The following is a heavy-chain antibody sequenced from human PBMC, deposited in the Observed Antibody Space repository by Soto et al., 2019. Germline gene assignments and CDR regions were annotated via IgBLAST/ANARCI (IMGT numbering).Heavy chain of an antibody. J-gene: IGHJ5*02. Sequence: SETLSLTCAVSGGSISSDGYSWSWIRQPPGKGLEWIGYIYHSGSTNNNPSLKSRVTISVDRSKNQFSLKLSSVTAADTAVYYCARGLYDISTGYPNWFDPWGQGTLVTVSS. V-gene: IGHV4-30-2*01. CDR2: IYHSGST. CDR3: ARGLYDISTGYPNWFDP. CDR1: GGSISSDGYS. D-gene: IGHD3-9*01.